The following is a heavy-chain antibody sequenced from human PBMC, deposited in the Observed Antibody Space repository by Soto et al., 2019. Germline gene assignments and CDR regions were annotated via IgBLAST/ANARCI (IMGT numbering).Heavy chain of an antibody. CDR2: INPNSGDT. V-gene: IGHV1-2*04. Sequence: ASVKVSCKASGYTFTDYYMHWVRQAPGQGLEWMGWINPNSGDTNYAQKFQGWVSMTRDTSITTAYMELSRLKSDDTAVYYCARAKYDILTGYPTYFYYGMNVWGQGTTVT. J-gene: IGHJ6*02. CDR3: ARAKYDILTGYPTYFYYGMNV. D-gene: IGHD3-9*01. CDR1: GYTFTDYY.